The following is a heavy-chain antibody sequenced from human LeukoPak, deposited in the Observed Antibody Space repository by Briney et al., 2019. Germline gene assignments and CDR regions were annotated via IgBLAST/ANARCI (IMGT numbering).Heavy chain of an antibody. CDR3: ARRWSSADT. V-gene: IGHV4-39*07. CDR1: GGSISSSSYY. CDR2: IYYSGST. J-gene: IGHJ5*02. D-gene: IGHD2-8*02. Sequence: PSETLSLTCTVSGGSISSSSYYWGWIRQPPGKGLEWIGSIYYSGSTYYNPSLKSRVTISLDMSKNQFSLNLKSVSAADTAVYYCARRWSSADTWGQGTLVTVSS.